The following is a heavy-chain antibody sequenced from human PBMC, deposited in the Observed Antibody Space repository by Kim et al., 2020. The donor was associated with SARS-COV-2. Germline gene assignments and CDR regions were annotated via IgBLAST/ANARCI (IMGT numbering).Heavy chain of an antibody. CDR2: SEK. CDR3: ATRRDTFDY. J-gene: IGHJ4*02. D-gene: IGHD5-18*01. V-gene: IGHV3-7*01. Sequence: SEKYYVDSGKGRFTISRDNAKNSLYLQMNSLRAEDTAVYYCATRRDTFDYWGQGTLVTVSS.